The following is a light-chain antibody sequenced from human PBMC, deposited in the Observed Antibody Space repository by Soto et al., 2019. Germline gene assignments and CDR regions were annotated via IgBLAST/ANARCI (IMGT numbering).Light chain of an antibody. J-gene: IGKJ4*01. CDR3: QQRSNGLT. CDR1: QSVSSY. Sequence: EIVLTQSPATLSLSPGERATLSCRASQSVSSYLAWYQQKPGQAPRLLIYDASNRATGIPARFSGSGSGTDFTLTISSLEAGDFAVYYCQQRSNGLTFGGGTKVEIK. V-gene: IGKV3-11*01. CDR2: DAS.